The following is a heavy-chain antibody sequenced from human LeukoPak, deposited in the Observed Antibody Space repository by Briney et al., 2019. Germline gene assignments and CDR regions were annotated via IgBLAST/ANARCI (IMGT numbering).Heavy chain of an antibody. V-gene: IGHV3-23*01. Sequence: PGGSLRLSCAASGFTVSSNYMSWVRQAPGKGLEWVSGISDSGDGTYYADSVKGRFTISIDNSKNTLYLQMNSLRAEDTAVYYCANARWFLDSWGQGTLVTVSS. CDR2: ISDSGDGT. D-gene: IGHD4-23*01. J-gene: IGHJ4*02. CDR1: GFTVSSNY. CDR3: ANARWFLDS.